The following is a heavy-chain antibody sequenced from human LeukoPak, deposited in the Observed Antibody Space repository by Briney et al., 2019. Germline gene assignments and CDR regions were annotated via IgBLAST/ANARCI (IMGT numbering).Heavy chain of an antibody. J-gene: IGHJ4*02. CDR1: GFTFSDHI. CDR3: VRQFAS. V-gene: IGHV3-48*01. Sequence: GGSLRLSCAASGFTFSDHIMNWVRQLPGKRLEWVAYVSGSGSTVYYADSEKGRFTISRDNGKSSLYLQMNSLRVEDTALYYCVRQFASWGQGTLVTVSS. CDR2: VSGSGSTV.